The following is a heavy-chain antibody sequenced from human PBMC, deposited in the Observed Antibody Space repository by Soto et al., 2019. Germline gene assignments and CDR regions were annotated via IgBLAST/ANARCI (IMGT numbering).Heavy chain of an antibody. V-gene: IGHV1-18*01. CDR2: LSPYNGNT. CDR1: GYTFTTYG. J-gene: IGHJ4*02. D-gene: IGHD3-10*01. CDR3: TSGWFGEFVYYFDY. Sequence: QVQLVQSGAEVKKPGASVKVSCKTSGYTFTTYGISWVRQAPGQGLEWMGWLSPYNGNTKYAQKLQGRVTMTADTSTSTAYMDLRSLTSDDTAVYYCTSGWFGEFVYYFDYWGQGTLVTVSS.